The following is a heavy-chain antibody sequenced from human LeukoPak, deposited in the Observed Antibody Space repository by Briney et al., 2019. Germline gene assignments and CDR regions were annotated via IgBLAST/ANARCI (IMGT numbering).Heavy chain of an antibody. Sequence: TSETLSLTCAVYGGSFSPYYWSWIRQPPGKGLEWIGEINHSGSTNYNPSLKSRVTISVDTSKNQFSLRPSSVTAADTAVYYCARGGFYCGGDCYVDYWGQGTLVTVSS. D-gene: IGHD2-21*02. V-gene: IGHV4-34*01. CDR1: GGSFSPYY. CDR3: ARGGFYCGGDCYVDY. J-gene: IGHJ4*02. CDR2: INHSGST.